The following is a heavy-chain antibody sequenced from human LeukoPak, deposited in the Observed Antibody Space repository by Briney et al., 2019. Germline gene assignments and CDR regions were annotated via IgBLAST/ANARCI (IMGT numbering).Heavy chain of an antibody. CDR3: ARTSSGPPRNY. Sequence: SETLSLTCAVYGGSFSGYYWSWIRQPPGKGLEWIGEINHSGSTNYNPSLKSRVTISVDTSKNQFSLKLSSVTAADTAVYYCARTSSGPPRNYWGQGTLVTVSS. CDR2: INHSGST. D-gene: IGHD6-19*01. J-gene: IGHJ4*02. V-gene: IGHV4-34*01. CDR1: GGSFSGYY.